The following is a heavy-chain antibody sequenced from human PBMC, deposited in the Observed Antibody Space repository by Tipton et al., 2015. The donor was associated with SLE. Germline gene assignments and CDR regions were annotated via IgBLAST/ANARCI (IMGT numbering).Heavy chain of an antibody. V-gene: IGHV4-39*07. CDR1: GGAVSSGSYY. CDR3: ARGEWELYSDY. CDR2: IYYSGST. Sequence: TLSLTCTVSGGAVSSGSYYWAWIRQPPGKGPEWIGTIYYSGSTHYNPSLKSRVTVSEDTSKNQFSLKLISVTAADTAVYYCARGEWELYSDYWGQGTLVTVSS. D-gene: IGHD1-26*01. J-gene: IGHJ4*02.